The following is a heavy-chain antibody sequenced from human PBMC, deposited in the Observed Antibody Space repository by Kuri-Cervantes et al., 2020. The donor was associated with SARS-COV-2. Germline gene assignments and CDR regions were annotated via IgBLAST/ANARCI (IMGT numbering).Heavy chain of an antibody. CDR2: ISAYNGNT. V-gene: IGHV1-18*01. D-gene: IGHD1-7*01. J-gene: IGHJ6*03. CDR1: GYTFTSYG. CDR3: ARLRWNYAMENYYYYMDV. Sequence: ASVKVSCKASGYTFTSYGISWVRQAPGQGLEWMGWISAYNGNTNYAQKLQGRVTMTTDTSTSTAYMELRSLRSDDTAVYYCARLRWNYAMENYYYYMDVWGKGNTVTVSS.